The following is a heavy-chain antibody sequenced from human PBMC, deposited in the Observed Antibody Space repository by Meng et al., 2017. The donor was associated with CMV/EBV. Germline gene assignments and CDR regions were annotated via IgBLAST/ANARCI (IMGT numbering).Heavy chain of an antibody. V-gene: IGHV1-69*05. Sequence: KASGGTSSSYAMSWVRQAPGQGLEWMGGIIPIFGTANYAQKFQGRVTITTDESTSTAYMELSSLRSEDTAVYYCAIAARPHWDYFDYWGQGTLVTVSS. D-gene: IGHD6-6*01. CDR2: IIPIFGTA. J-gene: IGHJ4*02. CDR3: AIAARPHWDYFDY. CDR1: GGTSSSYA.